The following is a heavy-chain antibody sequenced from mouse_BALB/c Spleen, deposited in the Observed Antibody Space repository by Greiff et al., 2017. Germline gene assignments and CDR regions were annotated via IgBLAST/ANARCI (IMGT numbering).Heavy chain of an antibody. CDR1: GFTFSSYA. D-gene: IGHD2-1*01. CDR3: AREGYGNYPWFAY. J-gene: IGHJ3*01. V-gene: IGHV5-9-4*01. Sequence: EVKLVESGGGLVKPGGSLKLSCAASGFTFSSYAMSWVRQSPEKRLEWVAEISSGGSYTYYPDTVTGRFTISRDNAKNTLYLEMSSLRSEDTAMYYCAREGYGNYPWFAYWGQGTLVTVSA. CDR2: ISSGGSYT.